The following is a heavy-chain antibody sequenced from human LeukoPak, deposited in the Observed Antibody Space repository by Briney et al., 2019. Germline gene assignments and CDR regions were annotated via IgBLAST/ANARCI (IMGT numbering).Heavy chain of an antibody. CDR2: MNPNSGNT. D-gene: IGHD3-22*01. Sequence: GASVKVSCKASGYTFTSYDINWVRQATGQGLEWMGWMNPNSGNTGYAQKFQGRVTMTRNTSISTAYMELSSLRSEDTAVYYCARGRSTMIVVDADWYFDLWGRGTLVTVSS. CDR3: ARGRSTMIVVDADWYFDL. CDR1: GYTFTSYD. J-gene: IGHJ2*01. V-gene: IGHV1-8*01.